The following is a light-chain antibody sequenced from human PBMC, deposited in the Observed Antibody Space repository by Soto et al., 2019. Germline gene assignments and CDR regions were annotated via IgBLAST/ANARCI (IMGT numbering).Light chain of an antibody. CDR2: EVS. V-gene: IGLV2-14*01. CDR3: SSYTSSSTWV. CDR1: SSDVGGYNY. J-gene: IGLJ3*02. Sequence: QSVLTQPASVSGSPGQSITISCTGTSSDVGGYNYVSWYQQHPGKAPKLMIYEVSNRPSGVSNRVSGSKSGNTASLTISGRQAEDEADYYCSSYTSSSTWVFGGGTKLTVL.